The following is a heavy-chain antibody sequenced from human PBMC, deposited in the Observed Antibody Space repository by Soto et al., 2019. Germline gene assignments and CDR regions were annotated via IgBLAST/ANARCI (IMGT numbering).Heavy chain of an antibody. V-gene: IGHV1-18*01. J-gene: IGHJ6*02. Sequence: QLQLVQSGGEVKKPGASVKVSCKSTGYTFISHSITWVRQAPGQGLEWMGRISAYNVNTNDATKLQGRVTMTTDASTHTAYMELRSLRSDDTAVDYCARGAFCGGAPGCRDMDVWGHGTTVTVSS. CDR2: ISAYNVNT. CDR1: GYTFISHS. CDR3: ARGAFCGGAPGCRDMDV. D-gene: IGHD2-21*01.